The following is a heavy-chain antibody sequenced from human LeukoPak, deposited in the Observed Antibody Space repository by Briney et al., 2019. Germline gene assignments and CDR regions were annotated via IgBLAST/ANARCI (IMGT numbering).Heavy chain of an antibody. CDR2: IYYSGST. D-gene: IGHD2-15*01. Sequence: PSETLSLTCTVAGGSISSSNHYWGWVRQPPGKGLEWIGSIYYSGSTNYNPSLKSRVTISVDTSKNQFSLRLSSVTAADTAVYYCASQKDSPSFPQYFDYWGQGALVTVSS. J-gene: IGHJ4*02. V-gene: IGHV4-39*01. CDR3: ASQKDSPSFPQYFDY. CDR1: GGSISSSNHY.